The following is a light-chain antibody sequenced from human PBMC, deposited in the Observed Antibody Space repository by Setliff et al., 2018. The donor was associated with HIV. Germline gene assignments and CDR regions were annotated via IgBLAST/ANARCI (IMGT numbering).Light chain of an antibody. J-gene: IGLJ1*01. CDR1: SSDVGGYSY. Sequence: QSVLTQPASVSGSPGQSITISCTGTSSDVGGYSYVSWYQQHPGKAPKLRIYEVRNRPSGVSNRFSGSKSGNTASLTISGLQAEDEADYYCSSYAITNTLPFGTGTKVTVL. CDR2: EVR. V-gene: IGLV2-14*01. CDR3: SSYAITNTLP.